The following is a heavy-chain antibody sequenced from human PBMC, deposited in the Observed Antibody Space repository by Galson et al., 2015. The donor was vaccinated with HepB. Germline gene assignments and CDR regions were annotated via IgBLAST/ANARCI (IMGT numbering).Heavy chain of an antibody. V-gene: IGHV3-48*01. D-gene: IGHD6-25*01. CDR3: ARNPASYDYYNMDS. Sequence: SLRLSCAASGFSFISHSMNWVRHSPGKGLEWLAYLSPGGTKYYADSARGRFTISRDNAKKSMYLHMSSLRVEDTGIYYCARNPASYDYYNMDSWGQGTTVTVSS. CDR1: GFSFISHS. CDR2: LSPGGTK. J-gene: IGHJ6*02.